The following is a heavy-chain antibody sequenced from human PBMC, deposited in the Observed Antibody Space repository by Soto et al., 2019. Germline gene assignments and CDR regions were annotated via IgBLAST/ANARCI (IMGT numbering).Heavy chain of an antibody. J-gene: IGHJ6*04. CDR1: GFAVRHNY. D-gene: IGHD3-10*01. V-gene: IGHV3-53*04. CDR2: IYSGGDT. Sequence: EVQLVESGGGLVQPGGSLRLSCTASGFAVRHNYMTWVRQAPGKGMEWVSLIYSGGDTAYADSEKGRFTISRHTSQNTLYLQMNSLRAEDTAVYYCARKTDSIPSGGDVWGKGTAVTVSS. CDR3: ARKTDSIPSGGDV.